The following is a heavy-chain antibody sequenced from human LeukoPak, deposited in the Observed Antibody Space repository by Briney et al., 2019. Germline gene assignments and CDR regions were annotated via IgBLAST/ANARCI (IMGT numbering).Heavy chain of an antibody. CDR1: GGSFSDYY. CDR2: INHSGST. CDR3: ARGNRGVMLYFYYMDV. J-gene: IGHJ6*03. D-gene: IGHD3-16*01. Sequence: SSETLSLTCAVYGGSFSDYYWSWIRQPPGKGLEWIGEINHSGSTNYNPSLKSRVTISVDTSKSQFSLKLSSVTAADTAVYYCARGNRGVMLYFYYMDVWGKGTTVTVSS. V-gene: IGHV4-34*01.